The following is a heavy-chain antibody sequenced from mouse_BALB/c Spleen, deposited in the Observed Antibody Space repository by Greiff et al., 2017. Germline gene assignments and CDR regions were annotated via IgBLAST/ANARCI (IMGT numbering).Heavy chain of an antibody. V-gene: IGHV3-2*02. D-gene: IGHD1-1*01. CDR3: ARWDYGGFDY. CDR2: ISYSGST. CDR1: GYSITSDYA. Sequence: VQLKESGPGLVKPSQSLSLTCTVTGYSITSDYAWNWIRQFPGNKLEWMGYISYSGSTSYNPSLKSRISITRDTSKNQFFLQLNSVTTEDTATYYCARWDYGGFDYWGQGTTLTVSS. J-gene: IGHJ2*01.